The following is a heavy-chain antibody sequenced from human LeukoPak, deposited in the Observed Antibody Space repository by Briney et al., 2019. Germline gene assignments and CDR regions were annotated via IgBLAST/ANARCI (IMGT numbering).Heavy chain of an antibody. V-gene: IGHV3-11*04. Sequence: GGSLRLSCEASGFTFSDPYMSWIRQAPGKGLECLSYISGSGTDINYADSVRGRFTISRDNAKNLLYLQMNDLRLEDTAVYYCARAGPDLPRLYSSSRKFDYWGQGTLVTVSS. CDR1: GFTFSDPY. CDR3: ARAGPDLPRLYSSSRKFDY. J-gene: IGHJ4*02. CDR2: ISGSGTDI. D-gene: IGHD6-13*01.